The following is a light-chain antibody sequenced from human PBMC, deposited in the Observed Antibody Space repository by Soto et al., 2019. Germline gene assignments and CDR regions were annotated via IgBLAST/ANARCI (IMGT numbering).Light chain of an antibody. V-gene: IGKV1-33*01. CDR2: DVS. Sequence: DIQMTQSPSTLSASVGDRVTITCQESQDIAKSVNWYQHKPGKAPKLLIYDVSNLGSGVPSRFSGSGSGTDFSFTVSTLQPEDFATYYCQQYDHLPITFGQGTRLEI. CDR1: QDIAKS. CDR3: QQYDHLPIT. J-gene: IGKJ5*01.